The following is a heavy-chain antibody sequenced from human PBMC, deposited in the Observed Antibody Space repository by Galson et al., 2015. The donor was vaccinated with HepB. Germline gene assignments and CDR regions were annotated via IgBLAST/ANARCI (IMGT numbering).Heavy chain of an antibody. V-gene: IGHV3-33*01. CDR2: IWYDGSNK. CDR1: GFTFSSYG. CDR3: ATGDYDSSGYYEYDAFDI. Sequence: SLRLSCAASGFTFSSYGMHWVRQAPGKGLEWVAVIWYDGSNKYYADSVKGRFTISRDNPKNTLYLQMNSLRAEDTAVYYCATGDYDSSGYYEYDAFDIWGQGTMVTVSS. J-gene: IGHJ3*02. D-gene: IGHD3-22*01.